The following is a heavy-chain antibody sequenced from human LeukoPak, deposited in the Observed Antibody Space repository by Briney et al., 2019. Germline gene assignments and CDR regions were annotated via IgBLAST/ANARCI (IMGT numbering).Heavy chain of an antibody. V-gene: IGHV3-21*01. J-gene: IGHJ4*02. D-gene: IGHD3-16*02. CDR2: VSSSSSYI. CDR3: ARDSGGLTFGGVIVSRSFFDY. Sequence: GGSLRLSCAASGFTFSSYSTNWVRQAPGKGLEWVSSVSSSSSYIYYADSVKGRFTISRDNAKNSLYLQMNSLRAEDTAVYYCARDSGGLTFGGVIVSRSFFDYWGQGTLVTVSS. CDR1: GFTFSSYS.